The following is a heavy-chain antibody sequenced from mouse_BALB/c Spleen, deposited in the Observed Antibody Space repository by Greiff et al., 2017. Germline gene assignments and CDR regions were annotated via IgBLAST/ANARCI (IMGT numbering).Heavy chain of an antibody. CDR2: INPYNGDT. CDR3: ARESTTAPFDY. D-gene: IGHD1-2*01. Sequence: EVQLQQSGPELVKPGASVKISCKASGYSFTGYFMNWVMQSPGKSLEWIGRINPYNGDTFYNQKFKGKATLTVDKSSSTAHMELRSLASEDSAVYYCARESTTAPFDYWGQGTTLTVSS. V-gene: IGHV1-20*02. CDR1: GYSFTGYF. J-gene: IGHJ2*01.